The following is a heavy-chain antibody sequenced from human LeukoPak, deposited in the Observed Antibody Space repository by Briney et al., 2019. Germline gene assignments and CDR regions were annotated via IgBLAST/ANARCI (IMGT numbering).Heavy chain of an antibody. V-gene: IGHV3-30*04. CDR2: ISYDGSNK. J-gene: IGHJ4*02. Sequence: GGSLRLSCAAPGFTFASYAVHWVRQAPGKGLEWVALISYDGSNKYYADSEKGRFTISRDNSKNTLYLQMSGLRAEDTAVYYCAKDHRPGGIDYWGQGTLVTVSS. CDR1: GFTFASYA. CDR3: AKDHRPGGIDY. D-gene: IGHD3-16*01.